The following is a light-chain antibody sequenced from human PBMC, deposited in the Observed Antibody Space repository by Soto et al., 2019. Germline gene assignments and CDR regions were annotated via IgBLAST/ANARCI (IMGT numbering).Light chain of an antibody. CDR3: SSYTISRTYV. CDR1: SSDVGAYNF. J-gene: IGLJ1*01. V-gene: IGLV2-14*03. CDR2: VY. Sequence: QSVLTQPASVSGSPGQSITISCTGTSSDVGAYNFVSWHQQHPGKAQTHNLYVYDRPSGISYRFSGSKSGNTASLTISGLQGEDEADYYCSSYTISRTYVFGTGTKVTVL.